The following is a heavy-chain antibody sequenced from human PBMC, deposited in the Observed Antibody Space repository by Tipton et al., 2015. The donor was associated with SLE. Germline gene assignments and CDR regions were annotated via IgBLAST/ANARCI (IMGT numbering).Heavy chain of an antibody. CDR2: ILNSVNI. D-gene: IGHD2-15*01. Sequence: TLSLTCTVSGASISSHCWCWIRQTPGKGLEWIGYILNSVNINYIPSLKSRVTISADTSKNQISLKLTSVTAADTAVYYCAGAWQGYCSGGTCYVLDYWGQGTLVSVSS. CDR1: GASISSHC. CDR3: AGAWQGYCSGGTCYVLDY. J-gene: IGHJ4*02. V-gene: IGHV4-59*08.